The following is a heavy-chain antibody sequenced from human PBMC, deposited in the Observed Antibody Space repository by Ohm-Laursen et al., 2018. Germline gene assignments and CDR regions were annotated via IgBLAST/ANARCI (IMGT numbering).Heavy chain of an antibody. CDR1: GGSISSYY. J-gene: IGHJ6*02. D-gene: IGHD6-13*01. V-gene: IGHV4-59*04. CDR3: ARGGRRGSSWYRNYGMDV. CDR2: IYYSGST. Sequence: GTLSLTCAVSGGSISSYYWSWIRQPPGKGLEWIGYIYYSGSTYYNPSLRSRLTVSVDTSKNQFSLKLNSVTATDTAVYYCARGGRRGSSWYRNYGMDVWGQGTTVTVSS.